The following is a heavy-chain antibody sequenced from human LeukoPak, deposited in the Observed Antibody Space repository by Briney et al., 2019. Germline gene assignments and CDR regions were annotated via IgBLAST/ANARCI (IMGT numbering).Heavy chain of an antibody. CDR3: AKLGATYSSGWFFDY. D-gene: IGHD6-19*01. V-gene: IGHV3-30*18. CDR2: ISYDGSNK. J-gene: IGHJ4*02. CDR1: GFTFSSYG. Sequence: GGSLRLSCAASGFTFSSYGMHWVRQAPGKGLEWVAVISYDGSNKYYADSVKGRFTISGDNSKNTLYLQMNSLRAEDTAVYYCAKLGATYSSGWFFDYWGQGTLVTVSS.